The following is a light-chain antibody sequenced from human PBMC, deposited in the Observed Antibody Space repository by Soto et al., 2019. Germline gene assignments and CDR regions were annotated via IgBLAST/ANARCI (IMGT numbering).Light chain of an antibody. CDR1: QSVSSSN. CDR2: GAS. Sequence: ELVLTQSPGTLSLSAGERATLSCRASQSVSSSNLARYQQKPGQAPRLLIYGASTRATGIPDRVSGSGSGTEFTLTISSLQSEDFAVYYCQQYNNWLRTFGQGTKVDIK. V-gene: IGKV3-15*01. J-gene: IGKJ1*01. CDR3: QQYNNWLRT.